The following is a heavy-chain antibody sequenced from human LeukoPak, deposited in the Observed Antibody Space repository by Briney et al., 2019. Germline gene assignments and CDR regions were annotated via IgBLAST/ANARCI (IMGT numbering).Heavy chain of an antibody. Sequence: RAGGSLRLSCAASGFTFSSYGMHWVRQAPGKGLEWVAFIRYDGSNKYYADSVKGRFTISRDNSKNTLYLQMNSLRAEDTAVYYCAKDPRTYDSSGFDYWGQGTLVTVSS. D-gene: IGHD3-22*01. V-gene: IGHV3-30*02. J-gene: IGHJ4*02. CDR3: AKDPRTYDSSGFDY. CDR1: GFTFSSYG. CDR2: IRYDGSNK.